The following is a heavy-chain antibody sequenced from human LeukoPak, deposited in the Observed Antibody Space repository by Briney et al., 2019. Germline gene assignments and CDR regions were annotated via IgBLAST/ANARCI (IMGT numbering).Heavy chain of an antibody. V-gene: IGHV1-69*13. Sequence: GASVKVSCKASGGTFSSYAISWVRQAPGQGLEWMGRIIPIFGTANYAQKFQGRVTITADESTSTAYMGLSSLRSEDTAVYYCARDQAVSTGGWFDPWGQGTLVTVSS. CDR1: GGTFSSYA. CDR2: IIPIFGTA. CDR3: ARDQAVSTGGWFDP. D-gene: IGHD4-17*01. J-gene: IGHJ5*02.